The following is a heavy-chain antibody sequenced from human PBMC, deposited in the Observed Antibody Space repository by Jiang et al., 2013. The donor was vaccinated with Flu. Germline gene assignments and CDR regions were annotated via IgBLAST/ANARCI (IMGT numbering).Heavy chain of an antibody. CDR1: GGSFSGYY. Sequence: LLKPSETLSLTCAVYGGSFSGYYWSWIRQPPGKGLEWIGEINHSGSTNYNPSLKSRVTISVDTSKNQFSLKLSSVTAADTAVYYCARGVGYCSGGSCYHYFDYWGQGTLVTVSS. CDR2: INHSGST. J-gene: IGHJ4*02. V-gene: IGHV4-34*01. CDR3: ARGVGYCSGGSCYHYFDY. D-gene: IGHD2-15*01.